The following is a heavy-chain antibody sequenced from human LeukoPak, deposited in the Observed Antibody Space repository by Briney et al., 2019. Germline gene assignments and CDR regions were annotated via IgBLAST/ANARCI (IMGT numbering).Heavy chain of an antibody. CDR3: AREGKYYYDSSGYSPGGYFDY. CDR2: IYQSGTN. Sequence: PSETLSLTCTVSGGSISTGSFYWAWIRQPPGKELEWIGNIYQSGTNNYNPSLKSRVTISVDTSKNQFSLKLSSVTAADTAVYYCAREGKYYYDSSGYSPGGYFDYWGQGTLVTVSS. CDR1: GGSISTGSFY. D-gene: IGHD3-22*01. J-gene: IGHJ4*02. V-gene: IGHV4-39*07.